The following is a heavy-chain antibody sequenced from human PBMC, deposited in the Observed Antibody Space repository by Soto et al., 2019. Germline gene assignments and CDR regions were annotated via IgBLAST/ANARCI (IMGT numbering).Heavy chain of an antibody. V-gene: IGHV1-18*04. CDR3: ARERFSGDDFWSGYQTYYYYYGMDV. J-gene: IGHJ6*02. Sequence: ASVKVSCKASGYTFTSYGISWVRQAPGQGLEWMGWISAYNGNTNYAQKLQGRVTMTTDTSTSTAYMELRSLRSDDTAVYYCARERFSGDDFWSGYQTYYYYYGMDVWGQGTTVTVSS. CDR2: ISAYNGNT. D-gene: IGHD3-3*01. CDR1: GYTFTSYG.